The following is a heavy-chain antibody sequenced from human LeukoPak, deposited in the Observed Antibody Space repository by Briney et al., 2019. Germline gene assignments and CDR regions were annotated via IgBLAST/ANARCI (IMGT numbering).Heavy chain of an antibody. Sequence: SETLSLTCNVSGGSISSYYWSWIRQPAGKGLEWIGRIYTSGSTNYNPSLKSRVTMSVDTSKNQFSLKLSSVTAADTAVYYCARVYSTRHRDLTTKYAFDIWGQGTMVTVSS. D-gene: IGHD2-2*01. V-gene: IGHV4-4*07. CDR1: GGSISSYY. J-gene: IGHJ3*02. CDR2: IYTSGST. CDR3: ARVYSTRHRDLTTKYAFDI.